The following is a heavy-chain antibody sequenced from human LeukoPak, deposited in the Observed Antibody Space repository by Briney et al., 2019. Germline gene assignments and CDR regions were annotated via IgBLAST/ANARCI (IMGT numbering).Heavy chain of an antibody. CDR2: INPSGGST. V-gene: IGHV1-46*01. CDR1: GYTFTSYY. J-gene: IGHJ6*02. D-gene: IGHD3-3*01. CDR3: ARDRVNFWSYYYYYYGMDV. Sequence: GASVKVSCKASGYTFTSYYMHWVRQAPGQGLEWMGIINPSGGSTSYAQKFQGRVTMTRDTSTSTVYMELSSLRSEDTAVYYCARDRVNFWSYYYYYYGMDVWGQGTTVTVSS.